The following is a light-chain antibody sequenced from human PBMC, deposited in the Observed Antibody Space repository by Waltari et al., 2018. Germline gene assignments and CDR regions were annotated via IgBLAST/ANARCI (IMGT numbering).Light chain of an antibody. V-gene: IGKV1-5*03. CDR3: QQYNSYWWT. Sequence: DIQMTQSPSTLSASVGDRVTVTCRASQTIGTYLAWFQRKPGKAPKLLIYEASTLENGVPSRFSGSGSGTEFTLTISGLEPDDFATYYCQQYNSYWWTFGLGTKVEV. CDR2: EAS. J-gene: IGKJ1*01. CDR1: QTIGTY.